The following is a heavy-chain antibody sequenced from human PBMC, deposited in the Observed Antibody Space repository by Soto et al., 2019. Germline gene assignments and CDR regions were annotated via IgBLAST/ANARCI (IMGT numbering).Heavy chain of an antibody. V-gene: IGHV4-34*01. J-gene: IGHJ4*02. Sequence: QVQLQQWGAGLLKPSETLSLTCAVYGGSFSGYYWSWIRQPPGKGLEWIGEINHSGSTNYNPSIKSRVTISVDTSKNQFSLKLSSVTAADTAVYYCARGVVRGVSLGYWGQGTLVTVSS. D-gene: IGHD3-10*01. CDR3: ARGVVRGVSLGY. CDR1: GGSFSGYY. CDR2: INHSGST.